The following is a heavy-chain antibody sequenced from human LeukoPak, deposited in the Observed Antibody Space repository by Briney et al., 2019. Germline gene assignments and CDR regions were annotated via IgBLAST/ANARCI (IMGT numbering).Heavy chain of an antibody. D-gene: IGHD3-3*01. CDR1: EFTFDDYA. J-gene: IGHJ4*02. CDR2: ISGDGGST. Sequence: GGSLRLSCAASEFTFDDYAMHWVRQAPGKGLKWVSLISGDGGSTYYADSVKGRFTISRDNSKNSLYLQMNSLRTEDTALYYCAKDARVVIMGDYFDYWGQGTLVTVSS. V-gene: IGHV3-43*02. CDR3: AKDARVVIMGDYFDY.